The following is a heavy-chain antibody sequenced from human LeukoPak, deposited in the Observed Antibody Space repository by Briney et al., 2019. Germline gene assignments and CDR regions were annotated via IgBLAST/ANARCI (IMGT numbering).Heavy chain of an antibody. V-gene: IGHV3-30*02. CDR3: AKDLLVATIGGGYFDH. Sequence: PGGSLRLSCAASGFTFSSYGMHWVRQAPGKGLEWVAFIRYDGSNKYYADSVKGRFTISRDNSKNTLYLQMNSLRAEDTAVYYCAKDLLVATIGGGYFDHWGQGTLVTVSS. CDR1: GFTFSSYG. D-gene: IGHD5-12*01. CDR2: IRYDGSNK. J-gene: IGHJ4*02.